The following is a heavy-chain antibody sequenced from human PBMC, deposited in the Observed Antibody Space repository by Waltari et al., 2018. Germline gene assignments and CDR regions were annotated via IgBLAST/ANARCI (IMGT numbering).Heavy chain of an antibody. CDR1: GYSFTSHW. CDR2: IGPSDSFR. D-gene: IGHD2-2*01. CDR3: VRHRTTYPLEIDY. V-gene: IGHV5-10-1*01. J-gene: IGHJ4*02. Sequence: EVQLVQSGAEVKKPEESLRISCEGSGYSFTSHWISWVRQVPGKGLGWVGRIGPSDSFRNSGPAFEGHVTISVDPSLRTAYLQWDSLKASDTAIYYCVRHRTTYPLEIDYWGQGTLVTVSS.